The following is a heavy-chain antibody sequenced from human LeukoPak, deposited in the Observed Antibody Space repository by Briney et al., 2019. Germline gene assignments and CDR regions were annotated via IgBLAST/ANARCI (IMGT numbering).Heavy chain of an antibody. CDR2: IYYSGST. CDR1: GFTFSSYW. D-gene: IGHD5-24*01. CDR3: ARDPRGLDAFDI. J-gene: IGHJ3*02. Sequence: TGGSLRLSCAASGFTFSSYWMSWVRQPPGKGLEWIGYIYYSGSTYYNPSLKSRVTISVDTSKNQFSLKLSSVTAADTAVYYCARDPRGLDAFDIWGQGTMVTVSS. V-gene: IGHV4-59*06.